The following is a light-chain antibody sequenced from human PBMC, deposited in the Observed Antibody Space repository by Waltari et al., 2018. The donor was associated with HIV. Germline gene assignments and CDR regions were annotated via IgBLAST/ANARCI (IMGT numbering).Light chain of an antibody. CDR1: SSNIGAGYD. CDR3: QSFDSSLTTSGVI. V-gene: IGLV1-40*01. Sequence: QSVLTQPPSVSGAPGPRVTISCTGRSSNIGAGYDVPWYQQLPGTAPKLLIYANINRPSGVPDRFSGSKSGSSASLAITGLQAEDEAHYYCQSFDSSLTTSGVIFGGGTKLTVL. J-gene: IGLJ2*01. CDR2: ANI.